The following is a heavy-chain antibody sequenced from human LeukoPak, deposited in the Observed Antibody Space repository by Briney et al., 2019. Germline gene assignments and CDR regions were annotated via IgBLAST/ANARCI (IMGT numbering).Heavy chain of an antibody. Sequence: PSETLSLTCTVSGGSISSYYWSWIRQPAGQGLEWIGRIYTSGSTNYNPSLKSRVTMSVDTSKNQYSLKLSSVTAADTAVDFCSRESGPFSPFGFWGQGTLVCVHS. CDR2: IYTSGST. CDR1: GGSISSYY. V-gene: IGHV4-4*07. J-gene: IGHJ4*02. D-gene: IGHD1-26*01. CDR3: SRESGPFSPFGF.